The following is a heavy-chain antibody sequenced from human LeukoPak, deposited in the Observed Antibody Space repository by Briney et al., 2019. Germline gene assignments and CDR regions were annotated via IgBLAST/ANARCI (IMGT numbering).Heavy chain of an antibody. CDR1: GFIFCSYS. J-gene: IGHJ4*02. CDR3: ARDDTALSLFDY. Sequence: GGSLRLSCAASGFIFCSYSMNWVLQAPGKGLEWVSSIGSRSTYIYYADSVKGRFTISRDNAKNSLYLQMNSLRAEDTAVYFCARDDTALSLFDYWGQGTLVTVSS. D-gene: IGHD5-18*01. V-gene: IGHV3-21*01. CDR2: IGSRSTYI.